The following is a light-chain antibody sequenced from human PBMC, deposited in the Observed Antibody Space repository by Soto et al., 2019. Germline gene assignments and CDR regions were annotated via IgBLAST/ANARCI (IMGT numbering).Light chain of an antibody. J-gene: IGKJ2*01. Sequence: AIQMTQSPSSLSASVGDRVTITCRASQGIRNDLGWYQQKPGKAPKFLLYGASNLQSGVPSRFSGSGSGTDFTLTINGLHPEDFATYYCLQNYNYPYTFGQGTKLEIK. CDR1: QGIRND. CDR2: GAS. CDR3: LQNYNYPYT. V-gene: IGKV1-6*01.